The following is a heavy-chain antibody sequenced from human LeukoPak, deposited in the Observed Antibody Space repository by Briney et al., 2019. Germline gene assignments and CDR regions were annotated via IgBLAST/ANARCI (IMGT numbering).Heavy chain of an antibody. J-gene: IGHJ4*02. Sequence: GGCLRLSCAASGFTFSSYEMNWVRQAPGKGLEWVSYISSSGSTIYYADSVKGRFTISRDNAKNSLYLQMNSLRAEDTAVYYCARDGPPNYYDSFDYWGQGTLVTVSS. CDR2: ISSSGSTI. V-gene: IGHV3-48*03. D-gene: IGHD3-22*01. CDR1: GFTFSSYE. CDR3: ARDGPPNYYDSFDY.